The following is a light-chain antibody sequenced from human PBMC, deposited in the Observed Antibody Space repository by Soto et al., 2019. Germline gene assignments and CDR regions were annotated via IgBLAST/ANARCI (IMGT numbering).Light chain of an antibody. CDR2: EVS. J-gene: IGLJ1*01. Sequence: QSALTQPASVSGSPGQSITISCTGTSSDVGGYNFVSWYQQHPGKAPKLMIYEVSNRPSGVSNRFSGSKSGNTASLTISGLPADDYADDYCSSYRSSTTLYVFGTGTKLTVL. CDR3: SSYRSSTTLYV. CDR1: SSDVGGYNF. V-gene: IGLV2-14*01.